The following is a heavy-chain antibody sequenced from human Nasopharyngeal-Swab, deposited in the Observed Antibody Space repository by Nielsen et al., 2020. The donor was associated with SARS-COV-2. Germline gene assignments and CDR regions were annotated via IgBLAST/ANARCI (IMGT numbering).Heavy chain of an antibody. CDR2: IWYDGSNK. CDR1: GFTFSSYG. Sequence: GGSLRLSCAASGFTFSSYGMHWVRQAPGKGLEWVAVIWYDGSNKYYADSVKGRFTISRDNSKNTLYLQMNSLRAEDQAVYYCARDGMVGATGVDYWGQGTLVTVSS. V-gene: IGHV3-33*01. D-gene: IGHD1-26*01. CDR3: ARDGMVGATGVDY. J-gene: IGHJ4*02.